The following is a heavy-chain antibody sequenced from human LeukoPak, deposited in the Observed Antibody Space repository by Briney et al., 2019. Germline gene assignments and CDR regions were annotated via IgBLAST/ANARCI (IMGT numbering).Heavy chain of an antibody. J-gene: IGHJ4*02. V-gene: IGHV3-48*03. CDR1: GFTFRSYE. Sequence: PGGSLRLSCAASGFTFRSYEMNWVRQAPGKGLEWVSYIRSSGSTIYYADSVKGRFTISRDNAKNSLYLQMNSLRAEDTAVYYCARGSLAVATINPFDYWGQGTLVTVSS. CDR3: ARGSLAVATINPFDY. CDR2: IRSSGSTI. D-gene: IGHD5-12*01.